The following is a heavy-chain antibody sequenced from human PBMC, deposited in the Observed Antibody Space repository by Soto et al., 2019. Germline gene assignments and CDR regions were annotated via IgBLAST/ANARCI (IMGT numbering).Heavy chain of an antibody. CDR3: ARSIVRGPQGSGDAFDI. Sequence: QVQLQESGPGLVKPAQTLSLTCTVSGGSISSGGYYWSWIRQHPGKGLEWTGYIYYSGSTYYNPSLKSRDTISVDTSKNQFSLKLSSVTAADTAVYYCARSIVRGPQGSGDAFDIWGQGTMVTVSS. CDR2: IYYSGST. CDR1: GGSISSGGYY. V-gene: IGHV4-31*03. J-gene: IGHJ3*02. D-gene: IGHD3-10*01.